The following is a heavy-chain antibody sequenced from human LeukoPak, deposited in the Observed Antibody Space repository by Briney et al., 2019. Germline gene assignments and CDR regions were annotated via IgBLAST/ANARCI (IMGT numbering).Heavy chain of an antibody. D-gene: IGHD1-26*01. J-gene: IGHJ4*02. CDR2: IYYSGST. CDR3: ARTRGIVGTTGLDY. Sequence: SETLSLTCNVSSGSISGYYWTWLRQPPGKGLEWIGFIYYSGSTNYNPSLKSRVTMSVDTSKNELSLRMTPVTAADTAVYYCARTRGIVGTTGLDYWGQGTLVTVSS. V-gene: IGHV4-59*01. CDR1: SGSISGYY.